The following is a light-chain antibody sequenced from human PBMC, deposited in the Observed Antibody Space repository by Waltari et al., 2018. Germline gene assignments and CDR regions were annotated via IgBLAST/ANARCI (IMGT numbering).Light chain of an antibody. V-gene: IGLV2-14*01. J-gene: IGLJ1*01. CDR3: TSYTSSSTYV. CDR1: SSYVGGYKY. Sequence: QSALTQPASVSGSPGQSITISCTGTSSYVGGYKYVSWYQQHPGKAPKLMIYDVSKRPSGVSNRFSGSKSGNTASLTISGLQAEDEADYYCTSYTSSSTYVFGTGTKVTVL. CDR2: DVS.